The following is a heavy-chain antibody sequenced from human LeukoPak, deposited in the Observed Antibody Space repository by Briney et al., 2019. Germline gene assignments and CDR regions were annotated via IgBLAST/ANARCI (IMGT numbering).Heavy chain of an antibody. CDR2: INHSGST. D-gene: IGHD3-22*01. V-gene: IGHV4-34*01. Sequence: SETLSLTCTVSGGSISSYYWSWIRQPPGKGLEWIREINHSGSTNYNPSLKSRVTISVDTSKNQFSLKLSSVTAADTAVYYCARGSRVIVVVSLTGMDVWGQGTTVTVSS. J-gene: IGHJ6*02. CDR1: GGSISSYY. CDR3: ARGSRVIVVVSLTGMDV.